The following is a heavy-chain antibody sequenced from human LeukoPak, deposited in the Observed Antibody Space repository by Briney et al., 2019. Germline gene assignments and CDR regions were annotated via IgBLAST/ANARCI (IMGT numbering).Heavy chain of an antibody. Sequence: PSETLSLTCTVSGGSISSYYWSWIRQPPGKGLEWIGYIYYSGSTNYNPSLKSRVTISVDTSKNQFSLKLSSVTAADTAVYYCARSLGWLQNTDFFDYWGQGTLVTVSS. CDR2: IYYSGST. V-gene: IGHV4-59*01. CDR3: ARSLGWLQNTDFFDY. D-gene: IGHD5-24*01. J-gene: IGHJ4*02. CDR1: GGSISSYY.